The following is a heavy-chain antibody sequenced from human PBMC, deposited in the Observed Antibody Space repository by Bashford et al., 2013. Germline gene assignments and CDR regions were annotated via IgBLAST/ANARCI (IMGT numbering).Heavy chain of an antibody. CDR3: ARSTYYYDNGGYSRFEN. J-gene: IGHJ4*02. V-gene: IGHV3-7*03. D-gene: IGHD3-22*01. CDR2: INLDGSEK. Sequence: VRQAPGKGLEWVANINLDGSEKHYVESVKGRFTISRDNAKNSLSLQMNSLRADDTAVYYCARSTYYYDNGGYSRFENWGQGTLVTVSS.